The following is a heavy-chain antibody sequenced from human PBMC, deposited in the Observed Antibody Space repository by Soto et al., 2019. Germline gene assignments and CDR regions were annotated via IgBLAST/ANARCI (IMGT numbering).Heavy chain of an antibody. Sequence: GGSLRLSCAASGFTFSSYAMSWVRQAPGKGLEWVSAISGSGGSTYYADSVKGRFTISRDNSKNTLYLQMNSLRAEDTAVYYCAKEVPYYDFWSGHGSLLFDYWGQGTLVTVSS. V-gene: IGHV3-23*01. D-gene: IGHD3-3*01. CDR2: ISGSGGST. CDR3: AKEVPYYDFWSGHGSLLFDY. CDR1: GFTFSSYA. J-gene: IGHJ4*02.